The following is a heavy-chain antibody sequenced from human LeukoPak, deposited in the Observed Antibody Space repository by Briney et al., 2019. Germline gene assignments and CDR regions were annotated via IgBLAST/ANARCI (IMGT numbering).Heavy chain of an antibody. CDR1: GYSFTNYA. V-gene: IGHV1-3*03. Sequence: ASVKVSCKASGYSFTNYAMNWVRQAPGQRLEWMGWINAGNGNTKYSQEFQDRVTITRDTSASTVYMELSSLRSGDMAVYYCARARYETRIWPKSRYDYYHYMDVWGKGTTVTVSS. CDR3: ARARYETRIWPKSRYDYYHYMDV. J-gene: IGHJ6*03. CDR2: INAGNGNT. D-gene: IGHD2-15*01.